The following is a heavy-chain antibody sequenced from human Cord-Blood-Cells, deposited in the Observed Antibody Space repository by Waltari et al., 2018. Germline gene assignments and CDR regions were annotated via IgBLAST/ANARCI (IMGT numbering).Heavy chain of an antibody. CDR2: FDPEDGET. CDR1: GYTLHDLS. Sequence: QVQLVQSGAEVKKPGASVKVSCKVSGYTLHDLSMHWVRPAPGKGLEWMGGFDPEDGETIYAQKFQGRVTMTEDTSTDTAYMELSSLRSEDTAVYYCATRPYYGDYKGGDYWGQGTLVTVSS. V-gene: IGHV1-24*01. CDR3: ATRPYYGDYKGGDY. J-gene: IGHJ4*02. D-gene: IGHD4-17*01.